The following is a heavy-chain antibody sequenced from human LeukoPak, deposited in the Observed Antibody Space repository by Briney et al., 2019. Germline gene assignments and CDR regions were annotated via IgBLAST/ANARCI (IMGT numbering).Heavy chain of an antibody. D-gene: IGHD4-11*01. CDR2: INSDGSST. CDR1: GFTFSSYW. J-gene: IGHJ4*02. V-gene: IGHV3-74*01. CDR3: AKEPDYSNYVGYFDY. Sequence: PGGSLRLSCAASGFTFSSYWMHWVRQAPGKGLVWVSRINSDGSSTSYADSVKGRFTISRGNAKNTLYLQMNSLRAEDTAVYYCAKEPDYSNYVGYFDYWGQGTLVTVSS.